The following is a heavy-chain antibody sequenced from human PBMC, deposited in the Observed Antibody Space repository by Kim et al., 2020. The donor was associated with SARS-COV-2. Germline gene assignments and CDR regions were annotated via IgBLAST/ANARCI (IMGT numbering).Heavy chain of an antibody. CDR2: ISYDGSNK. CDR3: ARASATGIRYFDL. CDR1: GFTFSSYA. J-gene: IGHJ2*01. D-gene: IGHD6-25*01. Sequence: GVSLRLSCAASGFTFSSYAMHWVRQAPGKGLEWVAVISYDGSNKYYADSVKGRFTISRDNSKNTLYLQMNSLRAEDTAVYYCARASATGIRYFDLWGRGT. V-gene: IGHV3-30*04.